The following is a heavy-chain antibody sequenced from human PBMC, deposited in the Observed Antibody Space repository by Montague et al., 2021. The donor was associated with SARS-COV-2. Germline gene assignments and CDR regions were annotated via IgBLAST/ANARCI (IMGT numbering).Heavy chain of an antibody. CDR1: GGSISSFY. V-gene: IGHV4-59*08. CDR2: ISDSGST. D-gene: IGHD1-20*01. CDR3: ARRVTGTTVHYYYYGMDV. J-gene: IGHJ6*02. Sequence: SETLSLTCTVSGGSISSFYWSWFRQPPGKGLERIGYISDSGSTNYNPSLTSRVTMSVDTSKNQFSLKLSSVTAADTAVYYCARRVTGTTVHYYYYGMDVWGQGTTVTVSS.